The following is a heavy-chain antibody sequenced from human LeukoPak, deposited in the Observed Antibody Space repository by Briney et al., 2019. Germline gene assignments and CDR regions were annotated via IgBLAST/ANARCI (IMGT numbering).Heavy chain of an antibody. Sequence: ASVKVSCKASGYTFTGYYMHWVRQAPGQGLEWMGRINPNSGDTNYAQKFQGRVTMTRDTSISTAYMELSRLRSDDTAVYYCARDPIVVIPAAPDFWGQGSPVTVSS. V-gene: IGHV1-2*06. J-gene: IGHJ4*02. CDR1: GYTFTGYY. CDR2: INPNSGDT. D-gene: IGHD2-2*01. CDR3: ARDPIVVIPAAPDF.